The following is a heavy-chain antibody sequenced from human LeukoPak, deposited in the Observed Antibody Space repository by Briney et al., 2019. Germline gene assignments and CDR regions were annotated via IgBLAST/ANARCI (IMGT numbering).Heavy chain of an antibody. D-gene: IGHD2-2*02. CDR1: GYTFTGFY. CDR3: ARPYCSSTSCYTWFDY. CDR2: INPNSGGT. Sequence: VASVKVSCKASGYTFTGFYMHWVRQAPGQGLEWMGWINPNSGGTNYAQKFQGRVTMTRDTSISTAYMELSRPRSDDTAVYYCARPYCSSTSCYTWFDYWGQGTLVTVSS. J-gene: IGHJ4*02. V-gene: IGHV1-2*02.